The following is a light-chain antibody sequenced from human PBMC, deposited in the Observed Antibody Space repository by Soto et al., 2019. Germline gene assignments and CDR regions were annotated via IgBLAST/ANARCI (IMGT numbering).Light chain of an antibody. CDR1: QSVSTNY. CDR2: ATS. Sequence: EIVLTQSPGTLSLSPGDRVTLSCRASQSVSTNYFSWYQQKPGQAPRLLIYATSSRAVGIPDRLSGSGPGPDFTLTISSLEPEDFAIYYCPQYGHYNSPRYSFGQGPRL. J-gene: IGKJ2*03. V-gene: IGKV3-20*01. CDR3: PQYGHYNSPRYS.